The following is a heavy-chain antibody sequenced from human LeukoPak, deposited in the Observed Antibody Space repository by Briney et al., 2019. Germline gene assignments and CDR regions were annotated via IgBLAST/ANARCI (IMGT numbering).Heavy chain of an antibody. Sequence: GASVKVSCKASGYTFTSYDINWVRQAPGQGLEWMGWMNPNSGNTGYAQKFQGRVTMTRNTSISTAYMELSSLRSEDTAVYYCARFSQYYDSPTHYLDYWGQGIPVTVSS. CDR1: GYTFTSYD. V-gene: IGHV1-8*01. CDR2: MNPNSGNT. J-gene: IGHJ4*02. CDR3: ARFSQYYDSPTHYLDY. D-gene: IGHD2/OR15-2a*01.